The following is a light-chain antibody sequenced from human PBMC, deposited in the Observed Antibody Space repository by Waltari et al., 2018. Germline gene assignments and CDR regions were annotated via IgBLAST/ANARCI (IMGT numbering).Light chain of an antibody. V-gene: IGKV1-5*03. CDR1: QDIGPW. CDR3: QQFDTYPWT. J-gene: IGKJ1*01. CDR2: KAS. Sequence: DIQLTQSPSTLSASVGDSVTITCRASQDIGPWLAWYQQKPGKAPKLLLYKASRLQSGVPSRFSGRGSGTEFTLTISSLQPEDFATFYCQQFDTYPWTFGQGTKVDIK.